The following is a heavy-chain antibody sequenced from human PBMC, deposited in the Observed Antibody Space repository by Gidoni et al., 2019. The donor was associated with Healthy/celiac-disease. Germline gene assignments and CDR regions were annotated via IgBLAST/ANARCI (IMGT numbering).Heavy chain of an antibody. J-gene: IGHJ3*02. Sequence: EVQLLESGGGLVQPGGSLRLSCAASGFPFSSYAMRWVRQAPGKGLEWVSAISGSGGSTYYADSVKGRFTISRDNSKNTLYLQMNSLRAEDTAVYYCAKDVVLRYFDWLLQDAFDIWGQGTMVTVSS. V-gene: IGHV3-23*01. CDR2: ISGSGGST. CDR1: GFPFSSYA. CDR3: AKDVVLRYFDWLLQDAFDI. D-gene: IGHD3-9*01.